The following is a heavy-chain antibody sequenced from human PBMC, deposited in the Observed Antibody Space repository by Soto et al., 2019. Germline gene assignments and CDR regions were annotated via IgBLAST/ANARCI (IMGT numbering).Heavy chain of an antibody. CDR2: IHSGGTT. J-gene: IGHJ4*02. D-gene: IGHD6-13*01. Sequence: GGSLRLSCAASGVTVSDNYMSWVRQAPGKGLEWVSIIHSGGTTYYADSVRGRFTISRDNFKNTLYLQMNSLRADDTAVYYCARDRDSSSWFGYWGQGTLVTVSS. V-gene: IGHV3-66*01. CDR1: GVTVSDNY. CDR3: ARDRDSSSWFGY.